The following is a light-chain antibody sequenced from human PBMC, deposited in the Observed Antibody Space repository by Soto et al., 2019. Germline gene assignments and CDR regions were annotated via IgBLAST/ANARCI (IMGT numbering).Light chain of an antibody. Sequence: DIPMTQSPSTLSASVGDRVTITCRANQSISSWLAWYQQKVGKAPKLLIYKASTLESGVPPRFSGSGSGTEFTLTISSLQPDDFATYYCQQYDSYSRTFGQGTKVEIK. CDR3: QQYDSYSRT. CDR1: QSISSW. V-gene: IGKV1-5*03. CDR2: KAS. J-gene: IGKJ1*01.